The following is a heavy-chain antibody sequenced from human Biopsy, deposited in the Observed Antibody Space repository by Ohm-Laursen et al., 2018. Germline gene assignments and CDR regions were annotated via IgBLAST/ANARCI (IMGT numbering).Heavy chain of an antibody. CDR1: GGSISSFY. J-gene: IGHJ6*02. Sequence: SETLSLTCAVSGGSISSFYWTWIRQPPGKGLEWIGSIFHTGTTYYNPSLKSRVTISVDTSKNQFSLKLTSVTAADTAVYYCARDRIAYCTATSCDNFGLDVWGQGTTVTVSS. CDR2: IFHTGTT. V-gene: IGHV4-59*01. D-gene: IGHD2-8*02. CDR3: ARDRIAYCTATSCDNFGLDV.